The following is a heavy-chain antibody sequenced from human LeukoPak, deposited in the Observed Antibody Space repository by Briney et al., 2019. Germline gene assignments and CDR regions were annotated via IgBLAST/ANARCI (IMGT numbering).Heavy chain of an antibody. CDR2: IIPIFGTA. J-gene: IGHJ4*02. CDR1: GGTFSSYA. CDR3: ARDGRDLHYYDSSGYYYNY. Sequence: GASVKVSCKASGGTFSSYAISWVRQAPGQGLEWMGGIIPIFGTANYAQKFQGRATITADESTSTAYMELSSLRSEDTAVYYCARDGRDLHYYDSSGYYYNYWGQGTLVTVSS. V-gene: IGHV1-69*13. D-gene: IGHD3-22*01.